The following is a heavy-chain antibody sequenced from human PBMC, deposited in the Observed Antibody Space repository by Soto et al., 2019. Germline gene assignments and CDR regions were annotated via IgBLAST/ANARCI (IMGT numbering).Heavy chain of an antibody. CDR3: VPRKGDPFT. D-gene: IGHD3-16*01. V-gene: IGHV3-64D*06. J-gene: IGHJ4*02. CDR1: GFTFSSYA. CDR2: ISTNGGST. Sequence: GGSLRLSCSASGFTFSSYAMHWVRQAPGKGLEYVSSISTNGGSTHYADSVKGRFTISRDNSKNTLSLQMNSLRVEDSAVYYCVPRKGDPFTWGPGTLVTVSS.